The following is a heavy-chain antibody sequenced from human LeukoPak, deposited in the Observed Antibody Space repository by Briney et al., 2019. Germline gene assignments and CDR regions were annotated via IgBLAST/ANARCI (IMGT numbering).Heavy chain of an antibody. CDR3: ARISTVTTSPYFDY. CDR1: GGTFSSYA. D-gene: IGHD4-17*01. CDR2: IIPIFGTA. Sequence: ASVKVSCKASGGTFSSYAISWVRQAPGQGLEWMGGIIPIFGTANYAQKFQGRVTITADESTSTAYMELSSLRSEDTAVYYCARISTVTTSPYFDYWGQGTLVTVSS. V-gene: IGHV1-69*13. J-gene: IGHJ4*02.